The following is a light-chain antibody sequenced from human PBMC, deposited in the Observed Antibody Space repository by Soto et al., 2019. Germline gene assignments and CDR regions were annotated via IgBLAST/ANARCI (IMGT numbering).Light chain of an antibody. J-gene: IGLJ3*02. CDR2: DVS. Sequence: QSDLTQPRSVSGSPGQAVTISCTGTSSDVGGYNYVSWYQQHPGKAPKLVIYDVSKRPSGVPDRFSGSKSGNTASLTVSGLQAEDEADYSCCSYAGPSTQWVFGGGTKVTVL. V-gene: IGLV2-11*01. CDR1: SSDVGGYNY. CDR3: CSYAGPSTQWV.